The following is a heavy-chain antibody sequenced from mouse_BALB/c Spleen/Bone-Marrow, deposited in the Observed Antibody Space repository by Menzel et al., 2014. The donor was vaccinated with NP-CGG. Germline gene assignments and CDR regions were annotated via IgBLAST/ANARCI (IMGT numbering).Heavy chain of an antibody. CDR1: GFTFSNFG. V-gene: IGHV5-17*02. CDR3: ARSTWSYYNGMDY. CDR2: ISGVSSTI. D-gene: IGHD1-1*01. J-gene: IGHJ4*01. Sequence: EVQLQQSGGGLVQPGGSRKLSRAASGFTFSNFGIHWVRQAPEKGLEWVAYISGVSSTIYYADTVKGRFTISRDNPKNTLFLQMTSLRSEDTAMYYCARSTWSYYNGMDYWGQGTSVTVSS.